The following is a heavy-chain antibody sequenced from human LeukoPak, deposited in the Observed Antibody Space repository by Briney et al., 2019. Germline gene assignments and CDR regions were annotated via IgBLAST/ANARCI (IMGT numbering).Heavy chain of an antibody. CDR2: IYYSGST. D-gene: IGHD3-22*01. CDR3: ARHRIRDSSGYYLEYFQH. CDR1: GGSISSSSYY. Sequence: PSETLSLTCTVSGGSISSSSYYWGWIRQPPGKGLEWIGSIYYSGSTYYNPSLKSRVTISVDTSKNQFSLKLSSVTAADTAACYCARHRIRDSSGYYLEYFQHWGQGTLVTVSS. J-gene: IGHJ1*01. V-gene: IGHV4-39*01.